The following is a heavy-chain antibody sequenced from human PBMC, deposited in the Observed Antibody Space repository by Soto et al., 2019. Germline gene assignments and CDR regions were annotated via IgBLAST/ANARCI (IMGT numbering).Heavy chain of an antibody. Sequence: GGSLRLSCAASGFTFSRYWMNWVRQAPGKGLEWVANIKQDGTEKNYADSVKGRFTISRDNARKSLYLQMDSLRAEDTAVYFCARGDTPMITGMDSLDIWGQGTMVTVSS. CDR2: IKQDGTEK. CDR1: GFTFSRYW. D-gene: IGHD5-18*01. V-gene: IGHV3-7*01. J-gene: IGHJ3*02. CDR3: ARGDTPMITGMDSLDI.